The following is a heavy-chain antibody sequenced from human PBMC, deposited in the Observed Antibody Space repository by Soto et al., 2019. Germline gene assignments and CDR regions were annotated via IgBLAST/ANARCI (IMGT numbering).Heavy chain of an antibody. V-gene: IGHV3-48*02. CDR3: ARLPNVSMVTI. D-gene: IGHD4-17*01. J-gene: IGHJ4*02. Sequence: EVQLLESGGGLVHPGGSLRLSCAASGFRFSDYSMNWVRQAPGKGREWVSYITNSGDSIYYADSVKGRFTVSRHNAKNSLFLQMNSMRDEDTAVYYCARLPNVSMVTIWGQGTLVTVSS. CDR2: ITNSGDSI. CDR1: GFRFSDYS.